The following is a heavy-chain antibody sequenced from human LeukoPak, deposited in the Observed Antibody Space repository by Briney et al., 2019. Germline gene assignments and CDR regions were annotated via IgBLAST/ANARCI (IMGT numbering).Heavy chain of an antibody. V-gene: IGHV1-2*02. D-gene: IGHD2-2*01. J-gene: IGHJ5*02. CDR1: GYTFTGYY. CDR3: ARDRGPDIVVVPAAVWFDP. Sequence: ASVKVSCKASGYTFTGYYMHWVRQAPGQGLEWMGWINTNSGGTNYAQKFQGRVTMTRDTSISTAYMELSRLRSDDTAVYYCARDRGPDIVVVPAAVWFDPWGQGTLVTVSS. CDR2: INTNSGGT.